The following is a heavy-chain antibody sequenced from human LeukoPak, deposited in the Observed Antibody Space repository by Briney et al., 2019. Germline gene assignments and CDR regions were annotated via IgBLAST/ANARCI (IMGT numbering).Heavy chain of an antibody. D-gene: IGHD2-2*01. J-gene: IGHJ4*02. CDR3: AKDLCSDTSCSSRGIDY. V-gene: IGHV3-30*18. Sequence: GGSLRLSCAASGFTFSTYVMHWVRQVPGKGLEWVAVKDYCADSVKGRFTASKDNSKSTLYLQMNSLRAEDTAIYYCAKDLCSDTSCSSRGIDYWGQGTLVTVSS. CDR2: KD. CDR1: GFTFSTYV.